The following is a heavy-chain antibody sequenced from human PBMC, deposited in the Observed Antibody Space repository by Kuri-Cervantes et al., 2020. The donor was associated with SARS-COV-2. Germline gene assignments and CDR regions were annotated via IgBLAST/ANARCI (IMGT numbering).Heavy chain of an antibody. Sequence: GGSLRPSCAASGFPFSSYAMSWVRQAPGKGLEWVSAISGSGGSTYYADSVKGRFTISRDNSKNTLYLQMNSLRAEDTAVYYCAKKFESSGIAAAGTEMYFDYWGQGTLVTVSS. CDR1: GFPFSSYA. D-gene: IGHD6-13*01. J-gene: IGHJ4*02. V-gene: IGHV3-23*01. CDR2: ISGSGGST. CDR3: AKKFESSGIAAAGTEMYFDY.